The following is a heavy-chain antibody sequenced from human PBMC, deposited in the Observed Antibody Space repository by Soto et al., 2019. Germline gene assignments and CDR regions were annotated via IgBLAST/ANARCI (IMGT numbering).Heavy chain of an antibody. CDR3: AKSSVGIPAASWDFGD. CDR1: GFTFNNYA. V-gene: IGHV3-23*01. Sequence: EVQLLESGGGLVQPGGSLRLSCAASGFTFNNYALSWVRQAPGEGLTWVSPISGNSGSTYYADSVKGRFTISRANSMGTPCLQMNSLRAGDTAVYYCAKSSVGIPAASWDFGDWGQGTLVTVSS. J-gene: IGHJ4*02. D-gene: IGHD2-2*01. CDR2: ISGNSGST.